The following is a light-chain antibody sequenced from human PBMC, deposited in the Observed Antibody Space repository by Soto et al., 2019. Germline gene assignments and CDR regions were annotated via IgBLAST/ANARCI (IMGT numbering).Light chain of an antibody. CDR2: GAS. CDR3: LRHNSYPLS. J-gene: IGKJ4*01. V-gene: IGKV1-17*01. Sequence: DIPMTQSPSSLSASVGDRVTITCRASQGIGKDLGWFQQKPEKAPKRLIYGASNLQSGDPSRFSGSGSGTKFTLTISSQQPADFATYYCLRHNSYPLSFGGGTKVEF. CDR1: QGIGKD.